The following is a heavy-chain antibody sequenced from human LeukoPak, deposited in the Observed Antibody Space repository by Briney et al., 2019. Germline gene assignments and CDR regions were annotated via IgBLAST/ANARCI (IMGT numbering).Heavy chain of an antibody. CDR1: GYTFTGYY. D-gene: IGHD6-6*01. J-gene: IGHJ6*03. CDR3: AGEAGSSSSQYYYYYMDV. CDR2: INPNSGCT. V-gene: IGHV1-2*02. Sequence: GASVKVSCKASGYTFTGYYMHWVRQAPGQGLEWMGWINPNSGCTNYAHKFQGMVTMTTDTSLSTAYMELSMLRSVDTAVFYFAGEAGSSSSQYYYYYMDVWGKGPTVTVSS.